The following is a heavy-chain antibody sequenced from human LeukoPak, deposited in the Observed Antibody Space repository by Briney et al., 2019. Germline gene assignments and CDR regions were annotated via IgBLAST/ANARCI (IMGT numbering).Heavy chain of an antibody. Sequence: GGSLRLSCAGSGFTFSSYGMNWVRQAPGKGLEWVGFIRSKIYGGTPEYAASVKGRFTISRDDSKGIAYLQMDSLKTEDTAVYYCTRDQTPYYWGQGTLVTVSS. J-gene: IGHJ4*02. CDR3: TRDQTPYY. V-gene: IGHV3-49*04. CDR1: GFTFSSYG. CDR2: IRSKIYGGTP.